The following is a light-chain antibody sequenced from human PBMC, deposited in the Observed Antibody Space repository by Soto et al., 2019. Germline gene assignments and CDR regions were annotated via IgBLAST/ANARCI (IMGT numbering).Light chain of an antibody. Sequence: DIQMTQSPSTLSASVGDRVTITCRASQNIGTSLAWYQQKQGKAPKLLIYDASSLESGVPSRFSGSGSGTEFTLTISSLQPDDFATYYCQQYNSYWGTFGQGTKVDIK. V-gene: IGKV1-5*01. J-gene: IGKJ1*01. CDR3: QQYNSYWGT. CDR1: QNIGTS. CDR2: DAS.